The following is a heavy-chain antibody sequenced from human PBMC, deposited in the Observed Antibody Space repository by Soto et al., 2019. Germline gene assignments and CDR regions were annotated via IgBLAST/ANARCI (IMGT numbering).Heavy chain of an antibody. J-gene: IGHJ6*02. V-gene: IGHV3-9*01. CDR2: ISWNSGSI. Sequence: EVQLVESGGGLVQPGRSLRLSCAASGFTFDDYAMHWVRQAPGKGLEWVSGISWNSGSIGYADSVKGRFTISRDNXKXSXXLQMNSLRAEDTALYYCAKDYGDYELGYYYYGMDVWGQGTTVTVSS. CDR3: AKDYGDYELGYYYYGMDV. CDR1: GFTFDDYA. D-gene: IGHD4-17*01.